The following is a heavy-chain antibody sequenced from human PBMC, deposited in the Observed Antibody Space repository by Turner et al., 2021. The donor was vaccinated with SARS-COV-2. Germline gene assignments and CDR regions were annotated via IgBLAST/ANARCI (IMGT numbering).Heavy chain of an antibody. J-gene: IGHJ2*01. CDR1: GGSISSSSYY. V-gene: IGHV4-39*02. CDR3: ARETADSGSYQDWYFDL. D-gene: IGHD1-26*01. Sequence: QLQLQEPGPGLVKPSETLSLTCTVAGGSISSSSYYWGWIGKPPGKGLGWIGSIYYSGNTYYNPSLKSRVTISVDTSKNQVSLKLSSVTAADTAVYYCARETADSGSYQDWYFDLWGRGTLVTVSS. CDR2: IYYSGNT.